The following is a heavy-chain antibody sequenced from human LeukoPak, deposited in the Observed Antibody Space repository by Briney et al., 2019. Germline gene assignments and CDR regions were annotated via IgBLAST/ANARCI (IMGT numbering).Heavy chain of an antibody. J-gene: IGHJ4*02. CDR2: INPNSGGT. CDR1: GYIFTGYY. D-gene: IGHD3-10*01. Sequence: GASVRVSCKASGYIFTGYYMHWVRQAPGQGLEWMGWINPNSGGTNYAQKFQGRVTMTRDTSISTAYMELSRLRSDDTAVYYCARDRGSYYYFDYWGQGTLVTVSS. V-gene: IGHV1-2*02. CDR3: ARDRGSYYYFDY.